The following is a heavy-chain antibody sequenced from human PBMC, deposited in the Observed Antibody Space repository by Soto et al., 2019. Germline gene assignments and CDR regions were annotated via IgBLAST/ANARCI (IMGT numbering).Heavy chain of an antibody. V-gene: IGHV3-49*03. D-gene: IGHD2-15*01. Sequence: GGSLRLSCTASGFTFGDYAMSWFRQAPGKGLEWVGFIRSKAYGGTTEYAASVKGRFTISRDDSKSIAYLQMNSLKTEDTAVYYCTREPQVPRIVAGDDAFDIWGQGTMVTVSS. CDR2: IRSKAYGGTT. CDR3: TREPQVPRIVAGDDAFDI. J-gene: IGHJ3*02. CDR1: GFTFGDYA.